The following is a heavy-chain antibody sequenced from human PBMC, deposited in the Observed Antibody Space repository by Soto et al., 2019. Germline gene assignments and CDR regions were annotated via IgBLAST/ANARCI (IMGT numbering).Heavy chain of an antibody. CDR3: ARSETMVGYNDAFDI. J-gene: IGHJ3*02. V-gene: IGHV1-8*01. CDR1: GYTFTSYD. D-gene: IGHD3-10*01. Sequence: ASVKVSCKASGYTFTSYDINWVRQATGQGLEWMGLINPNGGNTLYAQKFQGRVTMTRDTSTSTVYMELSSLRSEDTAVYYCARSETMVGYNDAFDIWSQGTMVTVSS. CDR2: INPNGGNT.